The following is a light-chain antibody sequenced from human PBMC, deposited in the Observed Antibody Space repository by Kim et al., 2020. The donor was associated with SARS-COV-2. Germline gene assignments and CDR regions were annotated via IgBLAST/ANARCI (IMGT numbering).Light chain of an antibody. CDR1: SSNIGAGYD. V-gene: IGLV1-40*01. CDR2: GNS. Sequence: QSVLTQPPSVSGAPGQRVTFSCTGSSSNIGAGYDVHWYQLLPGTAPKLLIYGNSNRPSGVPDRFSGSKSGTSASLAITGLQAEDEADYYCQSYDSSLSGSVFGGGTKLTVL. J-gene: IGLJ2*01. CDR3: QSYDSSLSGSV.